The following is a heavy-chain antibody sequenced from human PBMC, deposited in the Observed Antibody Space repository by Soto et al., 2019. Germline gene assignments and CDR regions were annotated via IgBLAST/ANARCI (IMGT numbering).Heavy chain of an antibody. V-gene: IGHV1-69*13. Sequence: ASVKVSCKASGGTFSSYAISWVRQAPGQGLEWMGGIIPIFGTANYAQKFQGRVTITADESTSTAYMELSSLRSEDTAVYYCARDRNGYCSGGSCYPNWFDPWGQGALVTVSS. CDR2: IIPIFGTA. CDR3: ARDRNGYCSGGSCYPNWFDP. CDR1: GGTFSSYA. D-gene: IGHD2-15*01. J-gene: IGHJ5*02.